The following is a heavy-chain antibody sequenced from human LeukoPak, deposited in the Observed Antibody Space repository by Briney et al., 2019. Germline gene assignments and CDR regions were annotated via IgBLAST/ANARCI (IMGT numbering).Heavy chain of an antibody. CDR2: IIPIFGTA. Sequence: SVKVFCKASGGTFSSYAISWVRQAPGQGLEWMGGIIPIFGTANYAQKFQGRVTITADESTSTAYMELSSLRSEDTAVYYCARESSYGYLTDYWGQGTLVTVSS. V-gene: IGHV1-69*13. CDR1: GGTFSSYA. CDR3: ARESSYGYLTDY. J-gene: IGHJ4*02. D-gene: IGHD5-18*01.